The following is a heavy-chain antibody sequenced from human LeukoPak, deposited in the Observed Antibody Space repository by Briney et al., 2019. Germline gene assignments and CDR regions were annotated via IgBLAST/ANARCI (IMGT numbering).Heavy chain of an antibody. V-gene: IGHV3-23*01. D-gene: IGHD6-6*01. CDR3: ASLPRAVLRGSSSFVDY. Sequence: PGGSLRLSCAASGFTFSSYAMSWVRQAPGKGLEWVSAISGSGGSTYYADSVKGRFTISRDNSKNTLHLQMNSLRAEDTAVYYCASLPRAVLRGSSSFVDYWGQGTLVTVSS. CDR1: GFTFSSYA. CDR2: ISGSGGST. J-gene: IGHJ4*02.